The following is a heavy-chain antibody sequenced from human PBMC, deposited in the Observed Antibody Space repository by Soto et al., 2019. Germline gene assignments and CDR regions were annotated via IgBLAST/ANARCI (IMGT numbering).Heavy chain of an antibody. D-gene: IGHD4-17*01. J-gene: IGHJ4*02. CDR3: FYGDLPTDFDY. CDR2: IYYSGST. V-gene: IGHV4-39*01. CDR1: GGSISSSSYY. Sequence: QLQLQESGPGLVKPSETLSLTCTVSGGSISSSSYYWGWIRQPPGKGLEWIGSIYYSGSTYYNPSLKSRVTISVDTSKNQFSLKLSSVTAADTAVYYPFYGDLPTDFDYWGQGTLVTVSS.